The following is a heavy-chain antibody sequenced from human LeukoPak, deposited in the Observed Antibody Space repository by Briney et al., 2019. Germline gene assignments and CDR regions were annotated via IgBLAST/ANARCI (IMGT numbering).Heavy chain of an antibody. V-gene: IGHV4-59*08. J-gene: IGHJ2*01. CDR1: GGSISSYY. Sequence: KTSETLSLTCTVSGGSISSYYWSWIRQPPGKGLEWIGYIYYSGSTNYNPSLKSRVTISVDTSKNQFSLKLSSVTAADTAVYYCARHEENSSGWYGWYFDLWGRGTLVTVSS. CDR2: IYYSGST. D-gene: IGHD6-19*01. CDR3: ARHEENSSGWYGWYFDL.